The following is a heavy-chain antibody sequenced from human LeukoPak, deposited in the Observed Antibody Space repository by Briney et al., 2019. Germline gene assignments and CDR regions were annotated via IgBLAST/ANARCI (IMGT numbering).Heavy chain of an antibody. Sequence: ASVKVSCKASGGTFSSYTISWVRQAPGQGLEWMGRIIPILGIANYVQKFQGRVTITADKSTSTAYMELSSLRSEDTAVYYCAREDYGGSYFDYWGQGTLVTVSS. CDR1: GGTFSSYT. CDR2: IIPILGIA. J-gene: IGHJ4*02. V-gene: IGHV1-69*04. CDR3: AREDYGGSYFDY. D-gene: IGHD4-23*01.